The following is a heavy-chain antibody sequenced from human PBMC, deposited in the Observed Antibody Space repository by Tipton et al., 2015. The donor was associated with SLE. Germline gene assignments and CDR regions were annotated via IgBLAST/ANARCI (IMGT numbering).Heavy chain of an antibody. Sequence: GLVKPSETLSLTCAVYGGSFRSYYWSWIRQPPGKGLEWIGEINHSGSTNYNPSLKSRVTISVDTSKNQFSLKLSSVTAADTAVYYCARDDGAAAGTRGGFDYWGQGTLVTVSS. J-gene: IGHJ4*02. CDR1: GGSFRSYY. D-gene: IGHD6-13*01. V-gene: IGHV4-34*01. CDR3: ARDDGAAAGTRGGFDY. CDR2: INHSGST.